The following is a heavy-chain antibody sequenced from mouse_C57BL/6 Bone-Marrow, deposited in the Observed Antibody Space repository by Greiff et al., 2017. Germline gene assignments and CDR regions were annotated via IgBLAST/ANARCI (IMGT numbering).Heavy chain of an antibody. CDR1: GYTFTSYW. D-gene: IGHD2-2*01. CDR3: ARSGYDVDYAMDY. V-gene: IGHV1-52*01. Sequence: QVQLKQPGAELVRPGSSVKPSCKASGYTFTSYWMHWVKQRPIQGLEWIGNIDPSDSETHYNQKFKDKATLTVDKSSSTAYMQLSSLTSEDSAVYYCARSGYDVDYAMDYWGQGTSVTVSS. J-gene: IGHJ4*01. CDR2: IDPSDSET.